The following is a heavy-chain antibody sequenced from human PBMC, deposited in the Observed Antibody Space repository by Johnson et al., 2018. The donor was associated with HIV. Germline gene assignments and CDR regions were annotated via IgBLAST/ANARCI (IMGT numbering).Heavy chain of an antibody. CDR1: GLTFSDYY. CDR3: ARGTTGQYHYDAFDF. J-gene: IGHJ3*01. V-gene: IGHV3-11*04. D-gene: IGHD1-14*01. CDR2: ISSSGSSR. Sequence: QVQLVESGGGLVKPGGSLIVSCEASGLTFSDYYMSWIRQAPGKGLEWVSYISSSGSSRYYADSVKGRFTISRDNAKNSLYLQMNSLRAEDTAVYYCARGTTGQYHYDAFDFWGQGTMVTVSS.